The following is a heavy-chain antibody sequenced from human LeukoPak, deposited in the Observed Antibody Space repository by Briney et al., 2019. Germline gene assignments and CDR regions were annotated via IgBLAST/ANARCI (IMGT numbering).Heavy chain of an antibody. CDR3: AKSTYYYDTFVNAFDL. J-gene: IGHJ3*01. D-gene: IGHD3-22*01. CDR2: IYYGGST. Sequence: SQTLSLTCTVSGGSFSSTHYWGGIRPPPGKGREWIGIIYYGGSTYYNASLRSRVTTSVDTSKNQFSLKLSSVTAADTAVYYCAKSTYYYDTFVNAFDLWGQGTVVTVSS. CDR1: GGSFSSTHY. V-gene: IGHV4-39*07.